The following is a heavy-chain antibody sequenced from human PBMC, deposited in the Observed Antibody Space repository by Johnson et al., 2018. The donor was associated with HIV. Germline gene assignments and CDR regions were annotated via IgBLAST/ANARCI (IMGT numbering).Heavy chain of an antibody. CDR3: AKPPSMGADAFDI. V-gene: IGHV3-30*18. CDR1: GFTFRTYA. D-gene: IGHD3-16*01. CDR2: ISYDGSHK. Sequence: QVQLVESGGGVVQPGRSLRLSCAVSGFTFRTYAMHWVRQAPGKGLEWVAVISYDGSHKYYADSLRGRFNISRDNPKNTLYLQMNSLRAEDTGVYYCAKPPSMGADAFDIWGQGTMVTVSS. J-gene: IGHJ3*02.